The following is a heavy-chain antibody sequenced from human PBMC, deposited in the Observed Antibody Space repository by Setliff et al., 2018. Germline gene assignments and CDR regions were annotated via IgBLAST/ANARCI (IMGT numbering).Heavy chain of an antibody. CDR3: ARDRSAYSYGLDV. CDR2: IYHNGNT. CDR1: GGSISPYF. Sequence: SETLSLTCTVSGGSISPYFWSWIRQPPGKGLEWIGYIYHNGNTNFNPSLKSRVTMSVDTSKNQFALVLESVTAADTAVYYCARDRSAYSYGLDVWAQGTTVTVSS. V-gene: IGHV4-59*01. J-gene: IGHJ6*02.